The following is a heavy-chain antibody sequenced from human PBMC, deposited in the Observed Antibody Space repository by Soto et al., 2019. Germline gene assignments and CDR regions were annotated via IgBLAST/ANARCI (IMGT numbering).Heavy chain of an antibody. D-gene: IGHD5-12*01. Sequence: QVQLVESGGGVVQPGRSLRLSCAASGFTFSTCGMHWVRQAPGKGLEWVALTSYHGNKEYYADSVKGRFTISRDNSKNTLYLQMNSLRAQDTAVYYCAKDIGYSGYEVSYLDLWGRRTLVTVPS. CDR3: AKDIGYSGYEVSYLDL. CDR1: GFTFSTCG. V-gene: IGHV3-30*18. CDR2: TSYHGNKE. J-gene: IGHJ2*01.